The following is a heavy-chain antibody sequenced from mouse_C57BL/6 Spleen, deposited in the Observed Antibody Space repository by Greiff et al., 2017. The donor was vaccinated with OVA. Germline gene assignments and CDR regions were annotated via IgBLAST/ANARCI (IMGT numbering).Heavy chain of an antibody. Sequence: VQLKESGGGLVKPGGSLKLSCAASGFTFSDYGMHWVRQAPEKGLEWVAYISRGSSTIYYAATVKGRSTISRDNAKNTLSLQMTSLRSEDTAVYYCARGLLDAMDYWGQGTSVTVSS. CDR3: ARGLLDAMDY. CDR1: GFTFSDYG. V-gene: IGHV5-17*01. D-gene: IGHD2-10*01. CDR2: ISRGSSTI. J-gene: IGHJ4*01.